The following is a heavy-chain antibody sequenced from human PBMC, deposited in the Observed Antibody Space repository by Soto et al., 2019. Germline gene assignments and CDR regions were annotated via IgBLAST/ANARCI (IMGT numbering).Heavy chain of an antibody. CDR3: WRLEGLATISYYFDY. CDR1: GGSVSSSSYY. V-gene: IGHV4-39*01. D-gene: IGHD3-9*01. CDR2: VYYSGST. J-gene: IGHJ4*02. Sequence: QLQLQESGPGLVKPSETLSLTCTVSGGSVSSSSYYWGWVRQPPGTGLGWLESVYYSGSTSYNPSLGRRVTISVYKSKNQCSLKLMSLSAADTVVYYCWRLEGLATISYYFDYWGQGALVTVSS.